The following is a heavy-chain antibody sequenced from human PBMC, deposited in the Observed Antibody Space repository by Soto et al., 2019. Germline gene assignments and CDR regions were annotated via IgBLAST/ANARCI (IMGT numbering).Heavy chain of an antibody. CDR3: TTVWNDYIWGSYRPGRFDY. J-gene: IGHJ4*02. D-gene: IGHD3-16*02. CDR2: IKSKTDGGTT. CDR1: GFTFSNAW. V-gene: IGHV3-15*01. Sequence: LRLSCAASGFTFSNAWMSWVRQAPGKGLEWVGRIKSKTDGGTTDYAAPVKGRFTISRDDSKNTLYLQMNSLKTEDTAVYYCTTVWNDYIWGSYRPGRFDYWGQGTLVTVSS.